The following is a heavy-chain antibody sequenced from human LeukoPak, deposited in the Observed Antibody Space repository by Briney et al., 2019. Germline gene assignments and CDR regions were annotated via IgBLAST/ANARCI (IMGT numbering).Heavy chain of an antibody. CDR3: ARDGEDSGYSYGLPDAFDI. J-gene: IGHJ3*02. CDR1: GGAISSGDYY. CDR2: IYYSGST. Sequence: SETLSLTCTVSGGAISSGDYYWSWIRQPPGKGLEWIGYIYYSGSTYYNPSLKSRVTISVDTSKNQFSLKLSSVTAADTAVYYFARDGEDSGYSYGLPDAFDIWGQGTMVTVSS. D-gene: IGHD5-18*01. V-gene: IGHV4-30-4*08.